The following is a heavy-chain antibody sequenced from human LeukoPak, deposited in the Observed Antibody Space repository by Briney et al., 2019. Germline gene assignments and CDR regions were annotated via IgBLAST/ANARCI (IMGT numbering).Heavy chain of an antibody. CDR3: ARFANYDILTGYYLDY. D-gene: IGHD3-9*01. V-gene: IGHV4-34*01. CDR2: INHSGST. CDR1: GGSFSGYY. Sequence: SETLSLTCAVYGGSFSGYYWSWIRRPPGKGLEWIGEINHSGSTNYNPSLKSRVTISVDTSKNQFSLKLSSVTAADTAVYYCARFANYDILTGYYLDYWGQGTLVTVSS. J-gene: IGHJ4*02.